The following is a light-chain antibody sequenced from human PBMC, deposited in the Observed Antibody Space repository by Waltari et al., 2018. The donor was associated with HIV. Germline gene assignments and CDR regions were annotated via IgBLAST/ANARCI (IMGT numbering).Light chain of an antibody. Sequence: QSALTQPASVSGSPGQSITISCTGTSSDVGSYNLVSWYQQHPGKAPKLMIYEVSKRPSGISHRFSGSKSDNTASLTISGLQAEDEADYYCSSYATGNTYVFGTGTSVTVL. V-gene: IGLV2-23*02. J-gene: IGLJ1*01. CDR1: SSDVGSYNL. CDR3: SSYATGNTYV. CDR2: EVS.